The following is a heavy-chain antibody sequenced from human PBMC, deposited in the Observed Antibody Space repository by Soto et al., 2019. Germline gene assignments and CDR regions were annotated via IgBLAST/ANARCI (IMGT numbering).Heavy chain of an antibody. V-gene: IGHV4-59*08. CDR1: GGSISSYY. J-gene: IGHJ6*03. CDR2: VYYSGTT. CDR3: ASSSSSWYYYYMDL. D-gene: IGHD6-6*01. Sequence: SETLSLTCSVSGGSISSYYWSWIRQPPGKGLEWIGYVYYSGTTKYNPSLKSRVSISVDRSKNQFFLKLSSVTAADTAVYYCASSSSSWYYYYMDLWGKGTTVTVSS.